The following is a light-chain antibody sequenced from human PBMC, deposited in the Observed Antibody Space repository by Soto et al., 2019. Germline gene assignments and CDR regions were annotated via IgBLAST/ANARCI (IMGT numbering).Light chain of an antibody. Sequence: QSALTQPASVSGSPGQSITISCTGTSSDVGAYNYVSWYQQYPAKAPKLMIYEVNTRPSGVSNRFSGSKSGNTASLAISGLQAGDEADYYCCSFTSSNTWVFGGGTKLTVL. J-gene: IGLJ3*02. CDR3: CSFTSSNTWV. CDR1: SSDVGAYNY. CDR2: EVN. V-gene: IGLV2-14*01.